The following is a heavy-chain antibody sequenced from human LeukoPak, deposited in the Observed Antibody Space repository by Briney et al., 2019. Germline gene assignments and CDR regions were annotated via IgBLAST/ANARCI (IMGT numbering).Heavy chain of an antibody. CDR3: ARPQSYLGYSKRAV. CDR1: GGSISSYY. V-gene: IGHV4-4*09. CDR2: IYTSGST. J-gene: IGHJ6*03. D-gene: IGHD2-15*01. Sequence: PSETLSLTCTVSGGSISSYYWSWIRQPPGKGLEWIGYIYTSGSTNYNPSLKSRVTISVDTSKNQFSLKLSSVTAADTAVYYCARPQSYLGYSKRAVWGKGTSVTVSS.